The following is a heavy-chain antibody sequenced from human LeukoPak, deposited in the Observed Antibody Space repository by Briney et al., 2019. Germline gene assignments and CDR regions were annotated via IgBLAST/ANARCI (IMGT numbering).Heavy chain of an antibody. CDR3: ARDQYSSTWYRGAFDV. CDR1: GFTFNIYA. CDR2: ISGSGVST. V-gene: IGHV3-23*01. D-gene: IGHD6-13*01. Sequence: GGSLRLSCAASGFTFNIYAMNWVRQAPGKGLEWVAAISGSGVSTRDADSVKGRFTISRDNAKNTLYLQMNSLRAEDTAVYYCARDQYSSTWYRGAFDVWGQGTMVSVSS. J-gene: IGHJ3*01.